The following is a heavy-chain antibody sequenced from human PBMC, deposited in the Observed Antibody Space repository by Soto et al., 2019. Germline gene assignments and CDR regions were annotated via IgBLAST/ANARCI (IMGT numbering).Heavy chain of an antibody. CDR3: AREDDYGYRYINYGLDV. CDR1: GFTFTFYP. D-gene: IGHD4-17*01. Sequence: QAQLVESGGGWFQPGGSLRLSWAASGFTFTFYPLHWVRQAPGKGLEWGAVISFDGTKKYYSDSVKGRFTISRDNLKNTLYLQMNNLRVEDAALYFCAREDDYGYRYINYGLDVWGQGTTVTVSS. J-gene: IGHJ6*02. CDR2: ISFDGTKK. V-gene: IGHV3-30-3*01.